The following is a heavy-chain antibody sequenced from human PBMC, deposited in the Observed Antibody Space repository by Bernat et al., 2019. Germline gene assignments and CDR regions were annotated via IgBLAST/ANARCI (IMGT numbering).Heavy chain of an antibody. CDR3: AKDGQLTPYFYYYLGV. D-gene: IGHD3-10*01. Sequence: EVQLVESGGGLVQSGGSLRLSCAASGFTFSSYWMHWVRQAPGKGLVWLSRINSDGSVTAYADSVKGRFTISRDNAKNTLYLQMNSLRAEDTAVDYCAKDGQLTPYFYYYLGVWGRGTTVTVSS. J-gene: IGHJ6*03. V-gene: IGHV3-74*01. CDR1: GFTFSSYW. CDR2: INSDGSVT.